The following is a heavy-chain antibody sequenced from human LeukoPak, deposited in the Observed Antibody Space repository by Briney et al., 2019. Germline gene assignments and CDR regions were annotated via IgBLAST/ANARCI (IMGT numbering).Heavy chain of an antibody. Sequence: SETLSLTCSVSGASITSSFWSWIRQPPGKGLEMIGYIYYSGRGNYKPSLKGRVDISLDTSKNRVSLKLTPVTAADTAVYYCARLWRPHDYDNWFDYWGQGSLVTVSS. CDR3: ARLWRPHDYDNWFDY. D-gene: IGHD4-17*01. J-gene: IGHJ5*01. CDR2: IYYSGRG. V-gene: IGHV4-59*01. CDR1: GASITSSF.